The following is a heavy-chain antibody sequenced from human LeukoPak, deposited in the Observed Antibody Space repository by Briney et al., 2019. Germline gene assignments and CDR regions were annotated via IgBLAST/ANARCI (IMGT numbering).Heavy chain of an antibody. Sequence: PGGSLRLSCAASGFTFSIYGMHWVRQVPGKGLEWVALISDDGSTKFYADSVKGRFTISRDNSKNTLSLQMNSQRAEDTAVYYCARDLSGGSYVFEYWGQGTLVTVSS. V-gene: IGHV3-33*01. J-gene: IGHJ4*02. CDR2: ISDDGSTK. CDR3: ARDLSGGSYVFEY. D-gene: IGHD1-26*01. CDR1: GFTFSIYG.